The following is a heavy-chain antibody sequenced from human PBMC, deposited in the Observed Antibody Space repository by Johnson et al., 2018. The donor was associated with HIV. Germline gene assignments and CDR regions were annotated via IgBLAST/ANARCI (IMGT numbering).Heavy chain of an antibody. CDR3: ARAGAVGFDAFDI. D-gene: IGHD6-19*01. Sequence: HVQLVEFGGGVVQPGRSLRLSCAASGFSFSTYAMHWVRQAPGKGLEWLIVISYDGSNKYYADSVKGRFTISRDNSKNTLYLQMNSLRAEDTAVYYCARAGAVGFDAFDIWGQGTMVTVSS. CDR2: ISYDGSNK. CDR1: GFSFSTYA. V-gene: IGHV3-30-3*01. J-gene: IGHJ3*02.